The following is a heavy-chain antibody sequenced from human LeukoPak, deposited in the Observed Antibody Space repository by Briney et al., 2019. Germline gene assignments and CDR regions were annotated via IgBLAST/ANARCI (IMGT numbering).Heavy chain of an antibody. J-gene: IGHJ4*02. CDR3: ARGVGIAAAGNDY. V-gene: IGHV4-34*01. CDR2: INHSGST. CDR1: GGSFSGYY. Sequence: PSETLSLTCAVYGGSFSGYYWSWIRQPPGKGLEWIGEINHSGSTNYNPSLKSRVTISVDTSKNQFSLKLSSVTAADTAVYYCARGVGIAAAGNDYWVQGTLVTVSS. D-gene: IGHD6-13*01.